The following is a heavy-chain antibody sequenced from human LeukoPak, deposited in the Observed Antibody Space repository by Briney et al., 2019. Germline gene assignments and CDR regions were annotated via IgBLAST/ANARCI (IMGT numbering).Heavy chain of an antibody. D-gene: IGHD3-10*01. CDR3: ASSHYGSGAFDY. Sequence: ASVKVSCKASGYTFSNYGISWVRQAPGQGLEWMGWISAYNGNTNYVQKLQGRVTMTTDTSTSTAYMELRSLRSDDTAVYYCASSHYGSGAFDYWGQGTLVTVSS. CDR1: GYTFSNYG. J-gene: IGHJ4*02. V-gene: IGHV1-18*01. CDR2: ISAYNGNT.